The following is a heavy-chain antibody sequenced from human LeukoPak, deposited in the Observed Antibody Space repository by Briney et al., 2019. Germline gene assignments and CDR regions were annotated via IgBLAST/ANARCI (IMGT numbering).Heavy chain of an antibody. CDR2: ISGSGGST. V-gene: IGHV3-23*01. J-gene: IGHJ5*02. Sequence: GGSLRLSCAASGFTFDDYAMHWVRQAPGKGLEWVSGISGSGGSTYYADSVKGRFTISRDNSKNTLYLQMNSLRAEDTAVYYCAKLVAARRRWFDPWGQGTLVTVSS. CDR3: AKLVAARRRWFDP. D-gene: IGHD6-6*01. CDR1: GFTFDDYA.